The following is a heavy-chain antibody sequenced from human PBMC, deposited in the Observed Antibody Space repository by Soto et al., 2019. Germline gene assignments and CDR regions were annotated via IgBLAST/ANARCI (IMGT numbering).Heavy chain of an antibody. CDR2: INPNSGGT. D-gene: IGHD1-26*01. CDR3: ARGALKGARQNGMDV. Sequence: ASVKVSCKASGYTFTGYYMHWVRQAPGQGLEWMGWINPNSGGTNYAQKFQGWVTMTRDTSISTAYMELSRLRSDDTAVYYCARGALKGARQNGMDVWGQGTTVTVSS. J-gene: IGHJ6*02. CDR1: GYTFTGYY. V-gene: IGHV1-2*04.